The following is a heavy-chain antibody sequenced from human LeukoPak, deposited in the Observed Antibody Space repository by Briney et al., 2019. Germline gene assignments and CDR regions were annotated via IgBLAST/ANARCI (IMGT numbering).Heavy chain of an antibody. CDR2: IIPIFGTV. D-gene: IGHD3-16*01. CDR3: ARDTGEVWSYYFDY. CDR1: GGTFSSYA. J-gene: IGHJ4*02. V-gene: IGHV1-69*13. Sequence: GASVKVSCQASGGTFSSYAISWVRQAPGQGLEWMGGIIPIFGTVNYAQNFQGRVTITADESTSTAYMELSSLRSEDTAVYYCARDTGEVWSYYFDYWGQGTLVTVSS.